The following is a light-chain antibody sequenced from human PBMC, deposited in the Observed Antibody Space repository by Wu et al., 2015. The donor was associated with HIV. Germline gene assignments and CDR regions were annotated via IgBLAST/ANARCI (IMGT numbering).Light chain of an antibody. CDR2: GAS. V-gene: IGKV3-15*01. J-gene: IGKJ4*01. Sequence: EILMTQSPATLSVSPGGRATLSCRASQSVNSNLAWYQQKPGQAPRLLIYGASNRATGTPARFTGSGSGTEFTLTISSLLPEDSAVYYCQQYNYWPPLTFGEGPRWRSN. CDR3: QQYNYWPPLT. CDR1: QSVNSN.